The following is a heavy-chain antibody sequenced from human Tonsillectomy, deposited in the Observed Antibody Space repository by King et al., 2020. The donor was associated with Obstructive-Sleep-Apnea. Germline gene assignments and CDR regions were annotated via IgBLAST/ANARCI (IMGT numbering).Heavy chain of an antibody. V-gene: IGHV3-30*02. CDR1: GFSFSSYG. CDR3: VKDFFDS. CDR2: IQYDGSDK. Sequence: VQLVESGGAVVQPGGSLRLSCAASGFSFSSYGMHWVRQAPGKGLEWVAFIQYDGSDKYYGDSVKGRFTISRDNSKNTLYLQMNSLRAEDTAMLYCVKDFFDSWGQGTLVTVSS. J-gene: IGHJ5*01.